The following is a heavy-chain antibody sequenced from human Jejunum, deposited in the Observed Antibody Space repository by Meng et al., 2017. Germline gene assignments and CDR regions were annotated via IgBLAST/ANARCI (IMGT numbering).Heavy chain of an antibody. V-gene: IGHV4-4*02. D-gene: IGHD2-21*02. CDR3: ARKISPVSAIY. J-gene: IGHJ4*02. CDR1: CDSISSANW. Sequence: QGQLQGSGPGLVRPSVTLSLTCACSCDSISSANWWIWFRQPPGKGLEWIGEIYQSGATYDNPSLRSRLTMSVDKSKNQFSLNLTSVTAADTAVYYCARKISPVSAIYWGQGTLVTVSS. CDR2: IYQSGAT.